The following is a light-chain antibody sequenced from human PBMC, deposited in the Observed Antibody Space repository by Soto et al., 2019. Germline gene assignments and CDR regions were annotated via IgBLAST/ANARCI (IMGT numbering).Light chain of an antibody. Sequence: QSALTQPASVSGSPGQSITISCTGTINDVGGYNYVSWYQQHPGKAPKRIIYEVSLRPSGVSNRFSGSKSGNTASLTISGLQAEDEAEFYCSSYTTSGTVVFGGGTKLTVL. V-gene: IGLV2-14*01. CDR1: INDVGGYNY. J-gene: IGLJ3*02. CDR3: SSYTTSGTVV. CDR2: EVS.